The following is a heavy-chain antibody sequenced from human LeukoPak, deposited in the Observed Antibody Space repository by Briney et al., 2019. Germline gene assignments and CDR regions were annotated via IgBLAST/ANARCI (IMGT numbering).Heavy chain of an antibody. J-gene: IGHJ3*02. V-gene: IGHV1-2*02. CDR1: GYIFTGYY. CDR2: INPNSGGT. D-gene: IGHD3-9*01. CDR3: ARVVRYFDWLLLDAFDI. Sequence: GASVKVSYKASGYIFTGYYMHWVRQAPGQGLEWMGWINPNSGGTNYAQKFQGRVTMTRDTSISTAYMELSRLRSDDTAVYYCARVVRYFDWLLLDAFDIWGQGTMVTVSS.